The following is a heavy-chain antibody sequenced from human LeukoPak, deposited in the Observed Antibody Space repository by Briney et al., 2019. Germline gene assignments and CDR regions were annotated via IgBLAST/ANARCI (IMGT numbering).Heavy chain of an antibody. J-gene: IGHJ4*02. D-gene: IGHD2-2*01. Sequence: GGSLRLSCAASGFTFNYAWMSWVRQAPGKGLEWVGRIKSKTDGGTTDYAAPVKGRFTISRDDSKNTLYLQMNSLKTEDTAVYYCTTGTSIVEVPAATKGSYWGQGTLVTVSS. CDR1: GFTFNYAW. CDR2: IKSKTDGGTT. V-gene: IGHV3-15*01. CDR3: TTGTSIVEVPAATKGSY.